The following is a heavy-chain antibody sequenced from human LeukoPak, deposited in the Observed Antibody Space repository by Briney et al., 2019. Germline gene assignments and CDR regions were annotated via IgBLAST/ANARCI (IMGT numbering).Heavy chain of an antibody. CDR3: ARGRPGYYFDY. V-gene: IGHV1-2*02. Sequence: GASVKVSCKASGYTFTGYYMHWVRQAPGQGLEWMGWINPNCGGTNYAQKFQGRVTMTRDTSISTAYMELSRLRSDDTAVYYCARGRPGYYFDYWGQGTLVTVSS. CDR1: GYTFTGYY. J-gene: IGHJ4*02. CDR2: INPNCGGT.